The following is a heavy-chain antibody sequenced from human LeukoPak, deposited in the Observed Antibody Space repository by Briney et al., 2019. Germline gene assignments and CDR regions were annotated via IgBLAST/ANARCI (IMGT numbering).Heavy chain of an antibody. J-gene: IGHJ4*02. Sequence: GASVKVSCKASGYTFTSYGISWVRQAPGQGLEWMGWISAYNGNTNYAQKLQGRVTVTPDTSTSTAYMELRSLRSDDTAVYYCARGLPYYYGSGPYYFDYWGQGTLVTVSS. CDR3: ARGLPYYYGSGPYYFDY. CDR1: GYTFTSYG. D-gene: IGHD3-10*01. V-gene: IGHV1-18*01. CDR2: ISAYNGNT.